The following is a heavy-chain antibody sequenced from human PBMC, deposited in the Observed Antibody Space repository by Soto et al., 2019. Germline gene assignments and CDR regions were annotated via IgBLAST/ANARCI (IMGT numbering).Heavy chain of an antibody. CDR3: AREEWELHWYFDL. CDR2: IWYDGSNK. D-gene: IGHD1-26*01. J-gene: IGHJ2*01. V-gene: IGHV3-33*01. CDR1: GFTFSSYG. Sequence: GGSLRLSCAASGFTFSSYGMHWVRQAPGKGLEWVAVIWYDGSNKYYADSVKGRFTISRDNSKNTLYLQMNSLRAEDTAVYYCAREEWELHWYFDLWGRGTLVTVSS.